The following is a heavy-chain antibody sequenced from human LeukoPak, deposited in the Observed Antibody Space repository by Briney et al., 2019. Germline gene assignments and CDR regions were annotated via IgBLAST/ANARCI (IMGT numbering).Heavy chain of an antibody. CDR2: INSDARNT. Sequence: PGGSLRLSCAASGFTFSSYWMYWVRQAPGKGLVWVSRINSDARNTNYADSVQGRFTISRDNAKNTLYQQMNSLRVEDTAVYYCASGIGVGDSFDIWGQGTMVTVSS. V-gene: IGHV3-74*01. D-gene: IGHD3-3*01. CDR1: GFTFSSYW. J-gene: IGHJ3*02. CDR3: ASGIGVGDSFDI.